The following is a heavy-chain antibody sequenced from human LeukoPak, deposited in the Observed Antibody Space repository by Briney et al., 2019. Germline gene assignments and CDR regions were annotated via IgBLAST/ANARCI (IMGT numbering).Heavy chain of an antibody. J-gene: IGHJ6*03. CDR3: ARGLWPLDYYYYYYMDV. CDR2: INPSGGST. D-gene: IGHD2/OR15-2a*01. Sequence: ASVKVSCKASGYTFTSYYMHWVRQAPGQGLEWMGIINPSGGSTSYAQKFQGRLTMTRDTSTSTVYMELSSLRSEDKAVYYCARGLWPLDYYYYYYMDVWGKGTTVTVSS. CDR1: GYTFTSYY. V-gene: IGHV1-46*01.